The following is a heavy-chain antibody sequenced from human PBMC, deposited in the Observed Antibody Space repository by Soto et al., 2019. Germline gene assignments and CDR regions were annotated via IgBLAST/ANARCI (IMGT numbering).Heavy chain of an antibody. D-gene: IGHD2-15*01. CDR1: GDSVSSNSAA. Sequence: QSQTLSLTCAISGDSVSSNSAAWNWIRQSPSRGLEWLGRTYYRSKWYNDYAVSVKSRITINPDTSKNQFSLQLNSVTPEDTAVYYCAREDRGPREGGSWTYYYYYYGMDVWGQGTTVTVSS. CDR3: AREDRGPREGGSWTYYYYYYGMDV. CDR2: TYYRSKWYN. V-gene: IGHV6-1*01. J-gene: IGHJ6*02.